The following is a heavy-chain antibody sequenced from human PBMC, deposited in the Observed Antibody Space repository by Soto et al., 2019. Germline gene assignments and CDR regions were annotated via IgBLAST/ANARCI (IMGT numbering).Heavy chain of an antibody. V-gene: IGHV4-31*01. CDR1: GGSISSDTYY. CDR3: ARGRGYSYGLFDY. CDR2: IYYSGST. D-gene: IGHD5-18*01. J-gene: IGHJ4*02. Sequence: QVQLQESGPGLVKPSQTLSLTCTVSGGSISSDTYYWNWIRQHPGRSLEWIGYIYYSGSTSYNPSLKSPVAISLDTSKNQFSLKLSSVTAADTAVYYCARGRGYSYGLFDYWGQGALVTVSS.